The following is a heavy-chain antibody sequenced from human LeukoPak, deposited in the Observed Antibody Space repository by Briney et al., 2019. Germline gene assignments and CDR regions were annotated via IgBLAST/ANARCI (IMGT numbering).Heavy chain of an antibody. Sequence: GGSLSLSCAASGFTVSSNYMNWVRQAPGKGLEWVSIIYSGGSTFYADSVKGRFTISRDNSKNTLHLQMNSLRAEDTAVYYCARSNDAFDIWGQGTMVTVSS. CDR3: ARSNDAFDI. CDR2: IYSGGST. V-gene: IGHV3-53*01. CDR1: GFTVSSNY. D-gene: IGHD5/OR15-5a*01. J-gene: IGHJ3*02.